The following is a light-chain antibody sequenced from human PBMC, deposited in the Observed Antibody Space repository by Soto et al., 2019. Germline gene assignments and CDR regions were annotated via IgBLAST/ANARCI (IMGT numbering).Light chain of an antibody. V-gene: IGLV1-40*01. J-gene: IGLJ3*02. Sequence: QSVLTQPPSVSGVPGQRVTISCPGTNSNLGAGYDVPWYQQLPGAAPKLVVFGNRNRPSGVPERFSGSKSGTSASLAITGLQAEDEADYYCQAYDYSLTAFVFGGGTKLTVL. CDR1: NSNLGAGYD. CDR3: QAYDYSLTAFV. CDR2: GNR.